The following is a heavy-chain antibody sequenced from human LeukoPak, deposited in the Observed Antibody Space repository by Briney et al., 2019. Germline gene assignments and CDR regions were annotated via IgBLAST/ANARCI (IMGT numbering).Heavy chain of an antibody. CDR1: GFTFSSYA. Sequence: QPGRSLRLSCAASGFTFSSYAMHWVRQAPGKGLEWVAIISYDGSDKFYVDSVKGRFTISRDNSKNTLFLQMNSLRAEDTAVYFCAKDVFRWAFDIWGQGTMVTVSS. J-gene: IGHJ3*02. V-gene: IGHV3-30*04. CDR2: ISYDGSDK. CDR3: AKDVFRWAFDI. D-gene: IGHD3-3*01.